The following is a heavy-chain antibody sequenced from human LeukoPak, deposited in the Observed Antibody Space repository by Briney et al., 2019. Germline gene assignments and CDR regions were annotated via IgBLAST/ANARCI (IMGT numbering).Heavy chain of an antibody. J-gene: IGHJ4*02. V-gene: IGHV3-48*01. D-gene: IGHD6-13*01. CDR1: GFPFSSYS. CDR3: APTPAPKQLATVRVPGY. CDR2: ISSSSSTI. Sequence: GGSLRLSCAATGFPFSSYSMNWVRQAPGKGLEWVSYISSSSSTIYYADSVKGRFTISRDNAKNSLYLQMNSLRAEDTAVYYCAPTPAPKQLATVRVPGYWGQGTLVTVSS.